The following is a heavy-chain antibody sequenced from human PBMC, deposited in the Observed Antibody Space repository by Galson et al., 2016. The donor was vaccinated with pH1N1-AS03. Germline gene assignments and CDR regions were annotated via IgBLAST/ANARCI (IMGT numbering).Heavy chain of an antibody. CDR1: GYTLTAYY. Sequence: SVKVSCKVSGYTLTAYYIHWVRQAPGQGLEWMGLINPKTEGTYSAQKFQGRVTMTRDTSVSTAYMELTWLASDDTAVYYCARAGIVVAVMIRCGGDFYSTDYWGQGTLVTVSS. V-gene: IGHV1-2*06. J-gene: IGHJ4*02. D-gene: IGHD2-21*02. CDR3: ARAGIVVAVMIRCGGDFYSTDY. CDR2: INPKTEGT.